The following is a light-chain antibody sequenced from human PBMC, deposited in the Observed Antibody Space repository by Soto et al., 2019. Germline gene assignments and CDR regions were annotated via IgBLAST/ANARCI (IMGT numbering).Light chain of an antibody. CDR1: QYIHNY. J-gene: IGKJ1*01. CDR2: EAA. V-gene: IGKV1-5*03. CDR3: QQSNNYPWT. Sequence: DIQMTQSPSTLSAFVGDRVTITCRASQYIHNYLAWYQQKPGEAPKLLIYEAANLESGVPSRFSGSGTGTEFTLTISSLQPDDFATYYCQQSNNYPWTFGQGTRVEI.